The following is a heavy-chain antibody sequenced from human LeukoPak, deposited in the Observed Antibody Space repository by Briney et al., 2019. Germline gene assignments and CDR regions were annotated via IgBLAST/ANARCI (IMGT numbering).Heavy chain of an antibody. CDR1: GDAMNGYY. V-gene: IGHV4-4*07. Sequence: SETLSLTCSVSGDAMNGYYWIWIRQTAGTGLKCIGRLFTGGNAECNPSLKSRVTMSVETSKSQFSLKLTSVTAADTAIYYCARGLRWDSGNDWGPEHWGQGVLVTVSS. CDR2: LFTGGNA. D-gene: IGHD5-12*01. J-gene: IGHJ4*02. CDR3: ARGLRWDSGNDWGPEH.